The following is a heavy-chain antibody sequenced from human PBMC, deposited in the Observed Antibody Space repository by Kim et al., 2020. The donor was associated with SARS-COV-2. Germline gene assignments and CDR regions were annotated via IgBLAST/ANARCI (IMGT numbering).Heavy chain of an antibody. CDR3: ARDRRYYGSGSYYKSAFDI. CDR2: IYYSGST. CDR1: GGSISSYY. Sequence: SETLSLTCTVSGGSISSYYWSWIRQPPGKGLEWIGYIYYSGSTNYNPSLKSRVTISVDTSKNQFSLKLSSVTAADTAVYYCARDRRYYGSGSYYKSAFDIWGQGTMVAVSS. D-gene: IGHD3-10*01. J-gene: IGHJ3*02. V-gene: IGHV4-59*01.